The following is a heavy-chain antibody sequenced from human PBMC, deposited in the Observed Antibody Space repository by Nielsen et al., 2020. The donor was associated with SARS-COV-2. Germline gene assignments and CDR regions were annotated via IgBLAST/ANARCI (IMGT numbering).Heavy chain of an antibody. CDR1: GFTFSSYA. D-gene: IGHD3-3*01. CDR3: AKVTYDFWSGSPICPSCENYYYYGMDV. V-gene: IGHV3-23*01. CDR2: ISGSGGST. Sequence: GGSLRLSCAASGFTFSSYAMSWVRQAPGKGLEWVSAISGSGGSTYYADSVKGRFTISRDNSKNTLYLQMNSLRAEDTAVYYCAKVTYDFWSGSPICPSCENYYYYGMDVWGQGTTVTVSS. J-gene: IGHJ6*02.